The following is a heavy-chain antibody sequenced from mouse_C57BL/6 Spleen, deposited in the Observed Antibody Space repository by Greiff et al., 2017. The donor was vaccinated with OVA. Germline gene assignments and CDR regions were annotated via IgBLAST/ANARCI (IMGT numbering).Heavy chain of an antibody. CDR1: GFTFSDYY. D-gene: IGHD2-2*01. CDR3: ARRGYDPLYAMDY. J-gene: IGHJ4*01. CDR2: ISNGGGST. Sequence: EVKLQESGGGLVQPGGSLKLSCAASGFTFSDYYMYWVRQTPEKRLEWVAYISNGGGSTYYPDTVKGRFTISRDNAKNTLYLQMSRLKSEDTAMYYCARRGYDPLYAMDYWGQGTSVTVSS. V-gene: IGHV5-12*01.